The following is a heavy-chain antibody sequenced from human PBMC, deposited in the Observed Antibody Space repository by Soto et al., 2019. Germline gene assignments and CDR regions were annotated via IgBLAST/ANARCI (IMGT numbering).Heavy chain of an antibody. D-gene: IGHD2-15*01. CDR3: ARHVGYCSDGGCYQFDY. J-gene: IGHJ4*02. V-gene: IGHV5-51*01. CDR1: GYRFSSFW. CDR2: IYPGDATT. Sequence: GESLKISCKISGYRFSSFWIAWVRQKPGKGLEWMGIIYPGDATTIYSPSFQGRLTISADKSISTAYLQWSSLKASDTAIYYCARHVGYCSDGGCYQFDYWGQGTPVTVSS.